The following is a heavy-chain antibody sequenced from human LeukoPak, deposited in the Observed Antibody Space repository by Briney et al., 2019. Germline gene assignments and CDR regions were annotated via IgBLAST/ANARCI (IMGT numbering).Heavy chain of an antibody. CDR1: GYTFTNYY. CDR3: ARAMGYCFGGSCSTAYDY. V-gene: IGHV1-46*01. CDR2: INPSGGST. Sequence: ASVKVSCKASGYTFTNYYIHWVRQAPGQGLECMGIINPSGGSTSYAQKFQGRVTMTTDTSTGTAYMELRSLRSDDTAVYYCARAMGYCFGGSCSTAYDYWGQGTLVTVSS. J-gene: IGHJ4*02. D-gene: IGHD2-15*01.